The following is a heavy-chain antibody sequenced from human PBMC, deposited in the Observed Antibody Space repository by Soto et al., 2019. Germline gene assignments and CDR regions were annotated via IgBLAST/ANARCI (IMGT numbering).Heavy chain of an antibody. J-gene: IGHJ4*02. V-gene: IGHV3-23*01. CDR3: AKDLIRGDGYEDPDY. Sequence: GRSLRLSCAASGFVFSNYAMFWFRQAPGRGLEGVSTIYAAGGSKYYAGSVKGRFTVSRDNSRDTLFLQMDSLRVEDTAIYFCAKDLIRGDGYEDPDYGGQGTLVNVSS. D-gene: IGHD3-10*01. CDR2: IYAAGGSK. CDR1: GFVFSNYA.